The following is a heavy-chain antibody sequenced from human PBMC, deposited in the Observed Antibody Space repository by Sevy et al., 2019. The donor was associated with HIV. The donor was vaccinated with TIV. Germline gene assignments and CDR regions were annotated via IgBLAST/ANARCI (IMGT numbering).Heavy chain of an antibody. Sequence: ASVKVSCKVSGYTLTEVCMHWVRHCPGKGLEWMGRFDPEDGETIYAQKFQGRITMTEDTSTDTAYMELRSLRSEDTAVYHCATAREYYSDSSGYLDYWGQGTLVTVSS. J-gene: IGHJ4*02. D-gene: IGHD3-22*01. CDR3: ATAREYYSDSSGYLDY. CDR1: GYTLTEVC. CDR2: FDPEDGET. V-gene: IGHV1-24*01.